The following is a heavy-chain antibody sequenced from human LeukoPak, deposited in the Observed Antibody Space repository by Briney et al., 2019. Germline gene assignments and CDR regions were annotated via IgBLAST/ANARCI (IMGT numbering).Heavy chain of an antibody. CDR1: GASFYSDDQY. CDR2: IHPSGML. CDR3: SRGLDSRKLAY. J-gene: IGHJ4*02. Sequence: SETLSLTCTVSGASFYSDDQYWNWIRQSPGKGLEWIGSIHPSGMLYNNPSLESRVTMSRDTSKNQFSLNLNSVTAADTAVYFCSRGLDSRKLAYWGQGILVTVSS. V-gene: IGHV4-31*03. D-gene: IGHD3-22*01.